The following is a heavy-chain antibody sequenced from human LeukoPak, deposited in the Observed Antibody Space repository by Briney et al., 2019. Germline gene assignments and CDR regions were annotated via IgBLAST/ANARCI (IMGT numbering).Heavy chain of an antibody. Sequence: WASVKVSCKASGYTFTGYYMHWVRQAPGQGLEWMGWINPNSGGTNYAQKFQGWVTMTRDTSISTAYMELSRLRSDDTAVYYCARGGEDTAMVNHYYGMDVWGQGTTVTVSS. CDR1: GYTFTGYY. CDR2: INPNSGGT. J-gene: IGHJ6*02. V-gene: IGHV1-2*04. CDR3: ARGGEDTAMVNHYYGMDV. D-gene: IGHD5-18*01.